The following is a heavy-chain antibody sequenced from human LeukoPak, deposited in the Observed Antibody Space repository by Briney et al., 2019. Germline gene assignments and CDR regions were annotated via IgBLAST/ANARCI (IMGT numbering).Heavy chain of an antibody. D-gene: IGHD6-19*01. CDR2: IYYSVSP. CDR3: ARDHSSSFDY. J-gene: IGHJ4*02. CDR1: GGSISSYY. Sequence: SETLSLTCSVSGGSISSYYWSWIRQPPGKGLEWIGYIYYSVSPKYNPSLKSRATVSIDTSKNQFSLKLTSVTAADTAVYYCARDHSSSFDYWGQGTLVTVSS. V-gene: IGHV4-59*01.